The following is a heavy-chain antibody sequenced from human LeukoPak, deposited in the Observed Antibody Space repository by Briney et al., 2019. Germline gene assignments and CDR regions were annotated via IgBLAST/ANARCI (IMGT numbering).Heavy chain of an antibody. Sequence: QPGGSLRLSCAASGFTFDDYAMHWVRQAPGKGLEWVSGISWNSDSIGSADSVKGRFTISRDNSKNTLYLQMNSLRAEDTAVYFCAKDDYYDSSGDPNWFDPWGQGTLVTVSS. D-gene: IGHD3-22*01. CDR2: ISWNSDSI. V-gene: IGHV3-9*01. CDR3: AKDDYYDSSGDPNWFDP. CDR1: GFTFDDYA. J-gene: IGHJ5*02.